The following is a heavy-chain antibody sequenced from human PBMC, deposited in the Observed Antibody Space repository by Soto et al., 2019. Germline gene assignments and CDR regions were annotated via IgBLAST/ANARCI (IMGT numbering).Heavy chain of an antibody. CDR1: GFTFSNAW. D-gene: IGHD6-19*01. CDR2: IKSKTDGGTT. J-gene: IGHJ6*02. Sequence: GGSLRLSCAASGFTFSNAWMNWVRQAPGKGLEWVGRIKSKTDGGTTDYAAPVKGRFTISRDDSKNTLYLQMNSLKTEDTAVYYCTTDLGQWLVPGGIYYYYGMDVWGQGTTVTVSS. V-gene: IGHV3-15*07. CDR3: TTDLGQWLVPGGIYYYYGMDV.